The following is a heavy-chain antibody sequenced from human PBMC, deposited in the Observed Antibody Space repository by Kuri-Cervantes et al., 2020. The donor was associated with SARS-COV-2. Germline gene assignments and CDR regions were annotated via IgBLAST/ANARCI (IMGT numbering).Heavy chain of an antibody. CDR2: INSDGSST. D-gene: IGHD2-15*01. V-gene: IGHV3-74*01. J-gene: IGHJ3*02. Sequence: GESLKISCAASGFTFSSYWMHWVRQAPGKGLVWVSRINSDGSSTSYADSVKGRFTISRDNSKNTLYLQMNSLRAEDTAVYYCAKVDYCSGGSCYPGGAFDIWGQGTMVTVSS. CDR3: AKVDYCSGGSCYPGGAFDI. CDR1: GFTFSSYW.